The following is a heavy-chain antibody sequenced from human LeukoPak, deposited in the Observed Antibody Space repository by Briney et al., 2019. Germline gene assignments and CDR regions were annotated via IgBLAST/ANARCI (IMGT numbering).Heavy chain of an antibody. V-gene: IGHV1-69*01. CDR3: ARVWDIVGATPANHFDY. CDR2: PIFGTA. Sequence: PIFGTANYAQKFQGRVTITADESTSTAYMELSSLRSEDTAVYYCARVWDIVGATPANHFDYWGQGTLVTVSS. D-gene: IGHD1-26*01. J-gene: IGHJ4*02.